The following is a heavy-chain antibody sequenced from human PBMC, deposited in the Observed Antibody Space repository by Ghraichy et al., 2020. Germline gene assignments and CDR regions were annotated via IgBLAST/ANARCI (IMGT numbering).Heavy chain of an antibody. CDR2: NSHRGDIT. D-gene: IGHD3-10*01. CDR3: ASRGTV. CDR1: GFTFSSYG. J-gene: IGHJ6*02. Sequence: GGSLRLSCVGSGFTFSSYGMSWVRQAPGKGPEWVSGNSHRGDITYYADSVKGRFSISRDNSKNTLSLQMNSLRGEDTAVYFCASRGTVWGQGTTVTVSS. V-gene: IGHV3-23*01.